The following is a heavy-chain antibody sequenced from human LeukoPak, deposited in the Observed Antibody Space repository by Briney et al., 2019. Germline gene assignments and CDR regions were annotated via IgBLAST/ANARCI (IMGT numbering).Heavy chain of an antibody. J-gene: IGHJ6*02. CDR3: VSVAAAGHYYYGMDV. Sequence: PSETLSLTCAVSGGSISSSNWWSWVRQPPGKGLEWIGETYHSGSTNYNPSLKSRVTISVDKSKNQFSLKLSSVTAADTAVYYCVSVAAAGHYYYGMDVWGQGTTVTVSS. CDR1: GGSISSSNW. CDR2: TYHSGST. V-gene: IGHV4-4*02. D-gene: IGHD6-13*01.